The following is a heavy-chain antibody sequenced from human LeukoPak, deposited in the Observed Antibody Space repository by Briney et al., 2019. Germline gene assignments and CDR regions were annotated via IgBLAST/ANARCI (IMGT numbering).Heavy chain of an antibody. CDR1: GGTFSSYT. J-gene: IGHJ3*02. V-gene: IGHV1-69*02. CDR2: IIPILGIA. Sequence: SVKVSCKASGGTFSSYTISWVRQAPGQGLEWMGRIIPILGIANYAQKFQGRVTITADKSTSTAYMELSSLRSEDTALYYCARRRIVSGTDGFDIWGQGTMVTVSS. D-gene: IGHD5/OR15-5a*01. CDR3: ARRRIVSGTDGFDI.